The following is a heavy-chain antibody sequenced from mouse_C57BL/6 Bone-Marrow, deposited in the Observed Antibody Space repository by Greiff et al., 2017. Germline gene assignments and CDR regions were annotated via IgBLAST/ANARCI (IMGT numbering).Heavy chain of an antibody. CDR3: APYDYDRSGDY. Sequence: QVQLQQSGAELVKPGASVKMSCKASGYTFTTYPIDWMKQNHGQSLEWIGIFHPYNDDTTYNEKFKGKATLTVEKSSSTAYLELSRLTSDDAAVYYCAPYDYDRSGDYWGQGTTLTVTS. D-gene: IGHD2-4*01. CDR1: GYTFTTYP. V-gene: IGHV1-47*01. CDR2: FHPYNDDT. J-gene: IGHJ2*01.